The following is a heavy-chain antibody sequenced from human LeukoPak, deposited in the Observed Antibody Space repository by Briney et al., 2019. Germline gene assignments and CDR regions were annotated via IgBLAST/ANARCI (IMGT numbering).Heavy chain of an antibody. CDR2: IYGGGNI. Sequence: PGGSLRLSCAASGFTFTSYDMSWVRQAPEKGLEWVSVIYGGGNIYYADSVKGRFTISRDNSKNTLYLQMNSLRAEDTAVYYCARGAGYNYPYYFDYWGQGTLVTVSS. V-gene: IGHV3-53*01. D-gene: IGHD5-24*01. CDR1: GFTFTSYD. CDR3: ARGAGYNYPYYFDY. J-gene: IGHJ4*02.